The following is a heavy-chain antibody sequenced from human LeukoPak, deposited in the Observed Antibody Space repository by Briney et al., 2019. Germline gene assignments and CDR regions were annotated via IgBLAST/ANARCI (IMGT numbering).Heavy chain of an antibody. D-gene: IGHD6-19*01. CDR2: ISSDGGST. V-gene: IGHV3-64D*06. CDR3: VNQISGWVY. CDR1: GFSLSSLR. Sequence: GGSLRLSCSASGFSLSSLRMHWVPQAPGKGLEYVSGISSDGGSTYYADSVKGRFTISRDNSKNTLFIQVSSLRPEDTAVYYCVNQISGWVYWGRGTLVTVSS. J-gene: IGHJ4*02.